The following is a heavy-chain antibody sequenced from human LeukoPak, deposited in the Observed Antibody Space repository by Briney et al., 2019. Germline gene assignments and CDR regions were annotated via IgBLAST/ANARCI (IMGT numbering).Heavy chain of an antibody. CDR1: GFTFSSYG. V-gene: IGHV3-30*18. Sequence: GRSLRLSCAASGFTFSSYGMHWVRQAPGKGLEWVAVISYDGSNKYYADSVKGRFTISRDNSKNTLYLQMNSLRAEDTAVYYCAKGITMVRGVIIKWDAFDIWGQGTMVTVSS. J-gene: IGHJ3*02. CDR2: ISYDGSNK. D-gene: IGHD3-10*01. CDR3: AKGITMVRGVIIKWDAFDI.